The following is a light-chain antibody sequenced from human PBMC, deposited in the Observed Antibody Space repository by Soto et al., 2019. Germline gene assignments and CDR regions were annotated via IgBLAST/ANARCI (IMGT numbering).Light chain of an antibody. CDR1: QSVRSSH. V-gene: IGKV3-20*01. J-gene: IGKJ2*01. CDR3: EQYGSPPYT. Sequence: ETVLTQAPGTLSLSTGERVTRSCRASQSVRSSHLAWYQQKPGQAPGLLILETSSRATGVPDSFSVSGSWTDFTLTIIRLEAEDCTAYWCEQYGSPPYTFAQGTKVDIK. CDR2: ETS.